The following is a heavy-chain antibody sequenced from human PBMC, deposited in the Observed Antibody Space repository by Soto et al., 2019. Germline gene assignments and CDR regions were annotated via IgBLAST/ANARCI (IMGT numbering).Heavy chain of an antibody. CDR1: GGSVSSYY. V-gene: IGHV4-59*02. CDR2: IHNGGTT. CDR3: ARGGPSSKWLDP. J-gene: IGHJ5*02. Sequence: PSETLSLTCTVSGGSVSSYYWSWVRQPPGKRPEWIAYIHNGGTTNYNPSLKSRLTISLDTSKNQFSLKLSSVTAADTAVYFFARGGPSSKWLDPWGQGIQVTVSS.